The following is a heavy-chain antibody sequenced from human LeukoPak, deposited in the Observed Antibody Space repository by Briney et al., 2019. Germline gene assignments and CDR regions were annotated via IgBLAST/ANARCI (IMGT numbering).Heavy chain of an antibody. CDR2: ISAYNGNT. V-gene: IGHV1-18*01. CDR1: GYTFTSYG. J-gene: IGHJ4*02. D-gene: IGHD5-18*01. CDR3: ARNKLRIQLWFMDY. Sequence: ASVKVSCKASGYTFTSYGISWVRQAPGQGHEWMGWISAYNGNTNYAQKLQGRVTMTTDTSTSTAYMELRSLRSDDTAVYYCARNKLRIQLWFMDYWGQGTLVTVSS.